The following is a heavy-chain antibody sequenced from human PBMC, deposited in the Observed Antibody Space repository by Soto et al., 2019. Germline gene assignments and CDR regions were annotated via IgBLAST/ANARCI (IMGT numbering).Heavy chain of an antibody. CDR2: IYHTGGT. CDR1: GASISSAGYS. Sequence: PSETLSLTCAVSGASISSAGYSWSWIRQPPGKGLEWIGYIYHTGGTYYNPSLKSRVTISRDRSKNRFSLNLSSVTAADTAVYYCARDPPLPAAMVDWGQGTLVTVSS. V-gene: IGHV4-30-2*01. CDR3: ARDPPLPAAMVD. J-gene: IGHJ4*02. D-gene: IGHD2-2*01.